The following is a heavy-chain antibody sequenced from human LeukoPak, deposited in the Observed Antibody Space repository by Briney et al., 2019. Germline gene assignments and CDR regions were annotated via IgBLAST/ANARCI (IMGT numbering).Heavy chain of an antibody. V-gene: IGHV3-74*01. D-gene: IGHD2-15*01. CDR3: VATTPSVDH. J-gene: IGHJ4*02. CDR1: GLTLSNYW. CDR2: VNSDGSST. Sequence: GGSLRLSCAASGLTLSNYWMHWVRQAAGKGLVWVSRVNSDGSSTTYADSVKGRFTISRDNAKNTLYLQMNSLRAEDTALYYCVATTPSVDHRGQGSLVTVSS.